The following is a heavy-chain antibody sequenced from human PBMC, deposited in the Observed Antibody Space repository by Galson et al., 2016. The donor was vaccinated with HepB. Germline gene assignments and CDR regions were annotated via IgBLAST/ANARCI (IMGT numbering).Heavy chain of an antibody. CDR1: GFTFEHYT. V-gene: IGHV3-43*01. CDR3: AKGGIAARGSRGNCYSLDV. Sequence: SLRLSCAASGFTFEHYTMHWVRQAPGKGQEWVSVISWDGGSTYYGDSVEGRFIISRDNSKDSLFLQMNSLRIEDIALYYCAKGGIAARGSRGNCYSLDVWGQGTTVTVSS. J-gene: IGHJ6*02. CDR2: ISWDGGST. D-gene: IGHD6-13*01.